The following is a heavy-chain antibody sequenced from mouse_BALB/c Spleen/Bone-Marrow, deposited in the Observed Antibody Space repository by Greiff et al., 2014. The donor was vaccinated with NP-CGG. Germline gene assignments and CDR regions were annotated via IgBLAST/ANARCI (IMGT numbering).Heavy chain of an antibody. Sequence: EVKLVESGPELVKPGASVKMSCKASGYTFTSYVIHWVKQKPGQGLEWIGYINPYNDGTKYNEKFKGKATLTSDKSSSTAYMELSSLTSEDSAVYYCARGAYDYDGDWFAYWGQGTLVTVSA. CDR2: INPYNDGT. J-gene: IGHJ3*01. CDR3: ARGAYDYDGDWFAY. CDR1: GYTFTSYV. D-gene: IGHD2-4*01. V-gene: IGHV1-14*01.